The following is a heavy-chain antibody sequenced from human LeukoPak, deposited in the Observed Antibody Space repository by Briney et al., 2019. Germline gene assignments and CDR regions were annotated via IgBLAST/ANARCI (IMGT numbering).Heavy chain of an antibody. V-gene: IGHV3-23*01. J-gene: IGHJ4*02. D-gene: IGHD3-22*01. CDR3: ATDREGDPSAYYLV. Sequence: GGSLRLSCAASGFTFSGYAMSWVRQAPGKGLEWVSTISDNGGRTYYADSVKGRFTISRDNSKNTLFLQMNSLRVEDSAVYYCATDREGDPSAYYLVGGQGTLITVSS. CDR2: ISDNGGRT. CDR1: GFTFSGYA.